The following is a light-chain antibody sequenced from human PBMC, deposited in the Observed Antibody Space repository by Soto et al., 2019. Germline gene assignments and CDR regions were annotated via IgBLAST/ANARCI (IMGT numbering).Light chain of an antibody. CDR3: QQRRNWPPLT. CDR2: NAP. Sequence: EIVLTQSPATLSLSPGERATLSCRASQSGSNYSAWYQQKPGQAPRLLSYNAPNRSTGIPARFSGSGSGTDFTLTFGSLEPEGFAVEYCQQRRNWPPLTFGHGTRLEL. CDR1: QSGSNY. J-gene: IGKJ5*01. V-gene: IGKV3-11*01.